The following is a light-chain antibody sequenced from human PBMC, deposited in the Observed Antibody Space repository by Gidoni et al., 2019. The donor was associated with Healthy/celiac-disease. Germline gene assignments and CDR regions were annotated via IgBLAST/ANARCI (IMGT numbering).Light chain of an antibody. Sequence: DIYMTQSPSSLSASVGDRVTITRRASQSSSSYLNWYQQKPGKAPKLLIYAPSSLQSGVPSRFRGRGAGADFTLTISSLQPEDFATYYCQQSYSTPLTFGGGTKVEIK. CDR3: QQSYSTPLT. V-gene: IGKV1-39*01. CDR2: APS. CDR1: QSSSSY. J-gene: IGKJ4*01.